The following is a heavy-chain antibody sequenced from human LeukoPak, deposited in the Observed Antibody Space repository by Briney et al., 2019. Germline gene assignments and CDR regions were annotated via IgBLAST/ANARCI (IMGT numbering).Heavy chain of an antibody. CDR2: FDPENDER. CDR1: GHTLSELP. CDR3: ATEVTSIVPDY. J-gene: IGHJ4*02. V-gene: IGHV1-24*01. D-gene: IGHD2-21*02. Sequence: ASVKVSCKVSGHTLSELPMYCVRQAPGEGLEWMGGFDPENDERIYAQKFRGRVTMTEDTSTNTAYMELSSLRSDDTAVYYCATEVTSIVPDYWGQGTLVTVSS.